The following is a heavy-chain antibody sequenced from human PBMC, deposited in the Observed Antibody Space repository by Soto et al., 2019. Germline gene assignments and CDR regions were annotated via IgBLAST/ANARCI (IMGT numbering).Heavy chain of an antibody. CDR3: ARVKKNYYDGGGYPVDS. D-gene: IGHD3-22*01. CDR1: GGSVSSASDC. CDR2: IYNTGST. V-gene: IGHV4-61*01. J-gene: IGHJ5*01. Sequence: QVQLQESGPGLVKPSETLSLTCTVSGGSVSSASDCWNWIRHPPGKGLEWIGYIYNTGSTNYNPSLKSRVTISVDTSKNRFSLNLNSVTAADTAMYYCARVKKNYYDGGGYPVDSWGQGTLVTVSS.